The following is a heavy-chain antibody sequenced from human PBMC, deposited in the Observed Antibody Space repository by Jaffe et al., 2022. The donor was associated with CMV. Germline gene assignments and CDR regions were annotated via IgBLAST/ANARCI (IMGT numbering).Heavy chain of an antibody. CDR1: GYTFTSYD. Sequence: QVQLVQSGAEVKKPGASVKVSCKASGYTFTSYDINWVRQATGQGLEWMGWMNPNSGNTGYAQKFQGRVTMTRNTSISTAYMELSSLRSEDTAVYYCARGLGVYYDSSGYALGDWGQGTLVTVSS. CDR3: ARGLGVYYDSSGYALGD. V-gene: IGHV1-8*01. D-gene: IGHD3-22*01. J-gene: IGHJ4*02. CDR2: MNPNSGNT.